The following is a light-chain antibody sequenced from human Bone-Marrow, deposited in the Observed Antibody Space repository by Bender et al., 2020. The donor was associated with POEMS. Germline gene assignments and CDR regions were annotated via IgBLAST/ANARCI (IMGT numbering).Light chain of an antibody. J-gene: IGLJ3*02. CDR1: NIGSKT. CDR2: DNN. V-gene: IGLV3-21*03. Sequence: SYVLTQPPSVSLAPGKTATITCGGDNIGSKTVNWYQQIPGQAPLLVVHDNNAGPSGIPERFSGSNSGNTVTLTISGVEAGGEADYYCQVWGRDSDHPGVFGGGTKLTVL. CDR3: QVWGRDSDHPGV.